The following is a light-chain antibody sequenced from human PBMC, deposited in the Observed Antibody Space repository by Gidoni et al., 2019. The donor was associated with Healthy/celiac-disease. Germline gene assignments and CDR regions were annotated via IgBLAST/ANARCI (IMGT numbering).Light chain of an antibody. Sequence: SSELTQDPAVSVALGQTVRITCQGDSLRNYYASWYQQKPGQAPVLVIYGKKNRTSGIPDRFSGSSSGNTASLTITGAQAEDEADYYCNSRDSSGNHPWVFGGGTKLTVL. CDR2: GKK. V-gene: IGLV3-19*01. CDR3: NSRDSSGNHPWV. CDR1: SLRNYY. J-gene: IGLJ2*01.